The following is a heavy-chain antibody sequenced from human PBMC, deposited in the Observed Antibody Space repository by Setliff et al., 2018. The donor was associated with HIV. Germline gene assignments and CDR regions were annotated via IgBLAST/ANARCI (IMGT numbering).Heavy chain of an antibody. CDR2: MNPDSGNT. D-gene: IGHD6-19*01. V-gene: IGHV1-8*02. CDR3: ARGHSSGWYEGRY. Sequence: ASVKVSCKTSGYTFINYDIYWVRQTTGQGLEWMGWMNPDSGNTGYAQKFQGRVTMTRNTSISTAYMDLSSLRSEDTAVYYCARGHSSGWYEGRYWGQGTLVTVSS. J-gene: IGHJ4*02. CDR1: GYTFINYD.